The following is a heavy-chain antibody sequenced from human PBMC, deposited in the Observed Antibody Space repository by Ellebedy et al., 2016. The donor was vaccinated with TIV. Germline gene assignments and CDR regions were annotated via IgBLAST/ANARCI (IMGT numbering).Heavy chain of an antibody. J-gene: IGHJ4*02. V-gene: IGHV1-8*01. Sequence: AASVKVSCKASGYTFTSHDINWVRQAPGQGLEWMGWMNPTIDDTSSAQKFQGRLTMTRNTSISEANMELSSLGSDDTAEYYCARGVRGYSAYGLVDYWGQGTQVTVSS. CDR2: MNPTIDDT. CDR3: ARGVRGYSAYGLVDY. D-gene: IGHD5-12*01. CDR1: GYTFTSHD.